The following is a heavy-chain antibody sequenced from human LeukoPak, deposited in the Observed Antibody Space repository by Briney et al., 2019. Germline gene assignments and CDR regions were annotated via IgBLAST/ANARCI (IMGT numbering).Heavy chain of an antibody. CDR2: INPNSGGT. Sequence: ASVKVSCKASGYTFTGYYMHWVRQAPGQGLEWMGWINPNSGGTNYAQKFQGRVTMTGDTSISTAYMELSRLRSDDTAVYYCARIAARPKHNWFDPWGQGTLVTVSS. CDR3: ARIAARPKHNWFDP. J-gene: IGHJ5*02. V-gene: IGHV1-2*02. CDR1: GYTFTGYY. D-gene: IGHD6-6*01.